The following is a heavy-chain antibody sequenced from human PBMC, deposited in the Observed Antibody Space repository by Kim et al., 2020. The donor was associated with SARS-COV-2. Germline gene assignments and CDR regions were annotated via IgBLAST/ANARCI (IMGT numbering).Heavy chain of an antibody. CDR1: GFTFDDYA. D-gene: IGHD6-13*01. CDR3: AKDNLGAAAPYYYYGMDV. J-gene: IGHJ6*02. V-gene: IGHV3-43*02. Sequence: GGSLRLSCAASGFTFDDYAMHWVRQAPGKGLEWVSLISGDGGSTYYADSVKGRFTISRDNSKNSLYLQMNSLRTEDTALYYCAKDNLGAAAPYYYYGMDVWGQGTTVTVSS. CDR2: ISGDGGST.